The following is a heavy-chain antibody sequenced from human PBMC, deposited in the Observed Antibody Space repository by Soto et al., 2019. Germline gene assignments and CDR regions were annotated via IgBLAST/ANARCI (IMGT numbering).Heavy chain of an antibody. CDR1: GGFVNSDTHS. CDR3: ARFVRSCSATTCSTRADV. CDR2: IYSGGST. J-gene: IGHJ6*02. V-gene: IGHV4-61*01. D-gene: IGHD2-2*01. Sequence: QVQLQESGPGLVKPSETLSLTCTVSGGFVNSDTHSWSWIRQTPGKRLEWIGFIYSGGSTKNPSLGRRVTMSVETSKNRFSLKLRSVIVADTAVYHCARFVRSCSATTCSTRADVWGQGITVTASS.